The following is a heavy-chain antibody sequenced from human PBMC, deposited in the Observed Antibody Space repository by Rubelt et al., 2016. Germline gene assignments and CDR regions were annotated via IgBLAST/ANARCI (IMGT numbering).Heavy chain of an antibody. CDR2: INPSCGST. D-gene: IGHD3-22*01. CDR1: GYTFTSYY. J-gene: IGHJ4*02. Sequence: QVQLVQSGAEVKTPGASVKVSCKASGYTFTSYYMHWVRQAPGQGLEWMGIINPSCGSTGYAQKFPGRITMTRDPSTSTVYMELSSLRAEDTAVYYCARANSGSGYFGIDYWGQGTLVTVSS. CDR3: ARANSGSGYFGIDY. V-gene: IGHV1-46*01.